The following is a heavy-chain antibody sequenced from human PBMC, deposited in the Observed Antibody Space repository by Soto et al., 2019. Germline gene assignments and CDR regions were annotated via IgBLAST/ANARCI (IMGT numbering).Heavy chain of an antibody. CDR1: GFTFSSYW. Sequence: PGGSLRLSCAASGFTFSSYWMSWVRQAPGKGLEWVANIKQDGSEKYYVDSVKGRFTISRDNAKNSLYLQMNSLRAEDTAVYYCERELAIPKRNWFDPWGQGTLVTVSS. CDR2: IKQDGSEK. J-gene: IGHJ5*02. V-gene: IGHV3-7*03. CDR3: ERELAIPKRNWFDP. D-gene: IGHD2-2*02.